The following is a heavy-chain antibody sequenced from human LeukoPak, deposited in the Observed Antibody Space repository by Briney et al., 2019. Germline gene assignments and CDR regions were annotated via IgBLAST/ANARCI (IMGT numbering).Heavy chain of an antibody. CDR3: AKGPYCSSTSCYTYSRGFFDY. CDR1: GFTFSTYA. J-gene: IGHJ4*02. D-gene: IGHD2-2*02. Sequence: GGSLRLSCAASGFTFSTYAMTWVRQAPGKGLEWVSGISGSGGSTYYADSVQGRYTISRDNSKNTLYLQMNSLRAEDTAVYYCAKGPYCSSTSCYTYSRGFFDYWGQGTLVTVSS. CDR2: ISGSGGST. V-gene: IGHV3-23*01.